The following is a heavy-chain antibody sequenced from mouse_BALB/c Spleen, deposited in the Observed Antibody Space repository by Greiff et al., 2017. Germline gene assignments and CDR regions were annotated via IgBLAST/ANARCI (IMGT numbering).Heavy chain of an antibody. CDR1: GYTFTRYW. D-gene: IGHD2-1*01. V-gene: IGHV1S127*01. CDR2: IDPSDSYT. Sequence: QVQLQQSGAELVKPGASVKMSCKASGYTFTRYWMHWVKQRPGKGLEWIGTIDPSDSYTSYNQKFKGKATFTVDTSSSTAYMQLSSLTSEDSAVYYCTGGNYGFAYWGQGTLVTVSA. J-gene: IGHJ3*01. CDR3: TGGNYGFAY.